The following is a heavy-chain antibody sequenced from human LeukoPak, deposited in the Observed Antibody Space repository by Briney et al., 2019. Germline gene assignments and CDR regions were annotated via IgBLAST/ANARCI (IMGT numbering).Heavy chain of an antibody. CDR1: GYTFKNYG. J-gene: IGHJ6*03. D-gene: IGHD1-1*01. CDR2: ISAYNGYT. V-gene: IGHV1-18*01. Sequence: ASVKVSCKASGYTFKNYGISWVRQAPGQGLEWMGWISAYNGYTKYAQKVQGRVTMTTDTSTSTAYMELRSLRSDDTAVYYCARGAVNRYNWNDDNYYYYYKDVWGKGTTVIISS. CDR3: ARGAVNRYNWNDDNYYYYYKDV.